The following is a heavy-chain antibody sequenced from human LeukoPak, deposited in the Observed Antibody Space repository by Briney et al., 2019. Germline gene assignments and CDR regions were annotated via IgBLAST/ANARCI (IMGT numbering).Heavy chain of an antibody. V-gene: IGHV3-30-3*01. CDR3: ARDLSESSGWYGSDY. J-gene: IGHJ4*02. CDR1: GFTFSSYA. CDR2: ISYDGSNK. Sequence: GGSLRLSCAASGFTFSSYAMHWVRQAPGKGLEWVAVISYDGSNKYYADSVKGRFTISRDNSKNTLYLQMNSLGAEDTAVYYCARDLSESSGWYGSDYWGQGTLVTVSS. D-gene: IGHD6-19*01.